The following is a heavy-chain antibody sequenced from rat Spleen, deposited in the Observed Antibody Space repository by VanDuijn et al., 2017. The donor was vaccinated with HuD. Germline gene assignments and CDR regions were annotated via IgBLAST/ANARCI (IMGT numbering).Heavy chain of an antibody. D-gene: IGHD1-7*01. J-gene: IGHJ2*01. CDR3: TRGDYGDY. V-gene: IGHV5-31*01. Sequence: EVQLVESDGGLVQPGRSLKLSCATSGFTFSDCYMAWVRQAPGKGLEWVASITNTGGSTYYPDSVKGRFTISRDNAKSTLYLQMNSLRSEDTATYYCTRGDYGDYWGQGVMVTVSS. CDR2: ITNTGGST. CDR1: GFTFSDCY.